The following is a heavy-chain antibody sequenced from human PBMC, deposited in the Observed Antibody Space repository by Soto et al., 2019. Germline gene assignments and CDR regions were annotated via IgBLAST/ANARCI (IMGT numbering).Heavy chain of an antibody. CDR2: IWYDGSNK. J-gene: IGHJ4*02. Sequence: GGSLRLSCAASGFTFSSYGMHWVRQAPGKGLEWVAVIWYDGSNKYYADSVKGRFTISRDNSKNTLYLQMNSLRAEDTAVYYCGRDLGRTETDYWGQGTLVTVSS. V-gene: IGHV3-33*01. CDR1: GFTFSSYG. CDR3: GRDLGRTETDY.